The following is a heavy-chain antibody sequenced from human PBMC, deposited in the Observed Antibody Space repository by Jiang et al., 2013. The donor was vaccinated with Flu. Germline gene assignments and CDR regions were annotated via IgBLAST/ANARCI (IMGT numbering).Heavy chain of an antibody. V-gene: IGHV1-46*01. CDR1: GYTFTGYY. J-gene: IGHJ4*02. CDR3: AKRRGGYPFDY. Sequence: SGAEVKKPGASVKVSCKASGYTFTGYYMHWVRQAPGQGLEWMGLINPSGGSTSYAQKFQGRVTMTRDTSTTTVYMEPSSLRSEDTAVYYCAKRRGGYPFDYWGQGTLVTVSS. CDR2: INPSGGST. D-gene: IGHD3-16*02.